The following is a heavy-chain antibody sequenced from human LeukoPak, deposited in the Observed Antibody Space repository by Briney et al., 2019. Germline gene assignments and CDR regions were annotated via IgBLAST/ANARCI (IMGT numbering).Heavy chain of an antibody. CDR1: GGTFSSYA. CDR2: IIPIFGTA. J-gene: IGHJ3*02. V-gene: IGHV1-69*06. Sequence: GASVKVSCKASGGTFSSYAISWVRQAPGQGLEWMGGIIPIFGTANYAQKFQGRVTITADKSTSTAYMELSSLRSEDTAVYYCARPHPRYSGSYDAFDIWGQGTMVTVSS. D-gene: IGHD1-26*01. CDR3: ARPHPRYSGSYDAFDI.